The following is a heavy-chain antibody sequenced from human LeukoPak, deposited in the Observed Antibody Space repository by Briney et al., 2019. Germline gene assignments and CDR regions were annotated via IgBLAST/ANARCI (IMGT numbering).Heavy chain of an antibody. CDR1: GFTFSSYW. D-gene: IGHD6-19*01. CDR3: ARDVEQWLVRVYYFDY. V-gene: IGHV3-48*01. CDR2: ISSGSTTI. J-gene: IGHJ4*02. Sequence: GGSLRLSCVGSGFTFSSYWMSWVRQAPGKGLEWVSYISSGSTTIYYADSVKGRFTISRDNAKNSLYLQMNSLRAEDTAVYYCARDVEQWLVRVYYFDYWGQGTLVTVSS.